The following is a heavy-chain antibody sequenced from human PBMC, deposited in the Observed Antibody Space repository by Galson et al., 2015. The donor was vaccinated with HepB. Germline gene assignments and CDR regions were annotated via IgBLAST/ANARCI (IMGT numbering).Heavy chain of an antibody. CDR1: GFTFSSYA. V-gene: IGHV3-49*04. CDR3: TRQYSSSWYLGWYFDL. CDR2: IRSKAYGGTT. D-gene: IGHD6-13*01. Sequence: SLGLSCAASGFTFSSYAMSWVRQAPGKGLEWVGFIRSKAYGGTTEYAASVKGRFTISRDDSKSIAYLQMNSLKTEDAAVYYCTRQYSSSWYLGWYFDLWGRGTLVTVSS. J-gene: IGHJ2*01.